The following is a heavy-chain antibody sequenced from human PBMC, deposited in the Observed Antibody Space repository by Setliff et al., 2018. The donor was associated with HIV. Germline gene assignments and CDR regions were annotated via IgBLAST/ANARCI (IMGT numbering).Heavy chain of an antibody. J-gene: IGHJ6*03. CDR3: ARGTGIQLWLKGGDYYYYYMDV. V-gene: IGHV6-1*01. Sequence: SQTLSLTCAISGDSVSSNSAAWNWIGQSPSRGLEWLGRTYYRSKWYNDYAVSVKSRITINPDTSKNQFSLQLNSVTPEDTAVYYCARGTGIQLWLKGGDYYYYYMDVWGKGTTVTVSS. D-gene: IGHD5-18*01. CDR2: TYYRSKWYN. CDR1: GDSVSSNSAA.